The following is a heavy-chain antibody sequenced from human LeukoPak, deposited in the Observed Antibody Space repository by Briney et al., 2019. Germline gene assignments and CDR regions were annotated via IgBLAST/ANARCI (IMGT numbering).Heavy chain of an antibody. Sequence: SETLSLTCTASGGSISSYYWSWIRQPPGKGLEWIGYIYYSGSTNYNPSLKSRVTISVDTSKNQFSLKLSSVTAADTAVYYCARGRSGYDRGSYYYYMDVWGKGTTVTVSS. D-gene: IGHD5-12*01. CDR1: GGSISSYY. CDR2: IYYSGST. CDR3: ARGRSGYDRGSYYYYMDV. J-gene: IGHJ6*03. V-gene: IGHV4-59*01.